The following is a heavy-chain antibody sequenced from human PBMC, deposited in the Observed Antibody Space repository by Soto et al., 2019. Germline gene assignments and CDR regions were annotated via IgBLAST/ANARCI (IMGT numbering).Heavy chain of an antibody. J-gene: IGHJ1*01. D-gene: IGHD5-12*01. CDR3: ATVYRYGYPEH. CDR1: GFTFSTYA. CDR2: ISTSGAGT. V-gene: IGHV3-23*01. Sequence: EVQLLESGGDLVQPGGSLRLSCAASGFTFSTYAMKWVRQAPGKGLEWVSGISTSGAGTYYADSVKGRFTISRDNSKNTLFLQMNSLRAEDSGLYYCATVYRYGYPEHWGQGTLVTVSS.